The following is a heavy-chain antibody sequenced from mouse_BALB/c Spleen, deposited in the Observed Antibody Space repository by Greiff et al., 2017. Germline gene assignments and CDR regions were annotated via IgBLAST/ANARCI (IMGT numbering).Heavy chain of an antibody. CDR1: GFSLTSYG. D-gene: IGHD1-1*01. Sequence: QVQLQQSGPGLVAPSQSLSITCTVSGFSLTSYGVHWVRQPPGKGLEWLGVIWAGGSTNYNSALMSRLSISKDNSKSQVFLKMNSLQTDDTAMYYGARLYYGSSLWYFDVWGAGTTVTVSS. V-gene: IGHV2-9*02. J-gene: IGHJ1*01. CDR3: ARLYYGSSLWYFDV. CDR2: IWAGGST.